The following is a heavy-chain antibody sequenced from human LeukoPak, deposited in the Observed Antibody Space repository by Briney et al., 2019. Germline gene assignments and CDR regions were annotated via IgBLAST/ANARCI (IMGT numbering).Heavy chain of an antibody. Sequence: SQTLSLTCTVSGGSISSGDYYWSWIRQPPGKGLEWIGYIYYSGSTYYNPSLKSRVTISVDTSKNQFSLKLSSVTAADTAVYYCASPDSSGWAKGDYWGQGTLVTVSS. V-gene: IGHV4-30-4*08. D-gene: IGHD6-19*01. CDR3: ASPDSSGWAKGDY. CDR1: GGSISSGDYY. CDR2: IYYSGST. J-gene: IGHJ4*02.